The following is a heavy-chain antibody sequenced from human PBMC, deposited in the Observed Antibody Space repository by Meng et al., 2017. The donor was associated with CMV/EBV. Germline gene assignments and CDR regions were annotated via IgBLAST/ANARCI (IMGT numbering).Heavy chain of an antibody. CDR3: AKDSGYLSSVLDY. CDR2: ISGSGGST. V-gene: IGHV3-23*01. D-gene: IGHD3-22*01. Sequence: GGSLRLSCAASGFTFSSYAMSWVRQAPGKGLEWVSAISGSGGSTYYADSVKGRFTISRDNSKNTLYLQMNSLRAKDTAVYYCAKDSGYLSSVLDYWGQGTLVTVSS. CDR1: GFTFSSYA. J-gene: IGHJ4*02.